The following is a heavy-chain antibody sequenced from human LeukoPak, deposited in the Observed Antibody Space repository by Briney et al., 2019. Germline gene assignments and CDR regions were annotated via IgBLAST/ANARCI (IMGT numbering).Heavy chain of an antibody. V-gene: IGHV4-59*12. CDR2: IYYSGST. CDR1: GGSISKYY. D-gene: IGHD2-2*01. CDR3: ARDGTDCSSTSCSFDY. Sequence: PSETLSLTCTVSGGSISKYYWSWIRQPPGKGLEWIGYIYYSGSTNYNPSLESRVTISVDRSKNQFSLNLSSVTAADTAVYYCARDGTDCSSTSCSFDYWGQGTLVTVSS. J-gene: IGHJ4*02.